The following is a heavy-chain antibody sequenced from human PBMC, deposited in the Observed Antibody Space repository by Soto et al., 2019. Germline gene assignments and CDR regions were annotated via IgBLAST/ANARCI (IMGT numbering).Heavy chain of an antibody. CDR3: AREKYDDFWSGYEPAYYYYGMDV. V-gene: IGHV1-69*01. Sequence: QVQLVQSGAEVKKPGSSVKVSCKASGGTFSSYAISWVRQAPGQGLEWMGGIIPIFGTANYAQKFQGRVTITADEATSTAYMGLSSLRSEDTAVYYCAREKYDDFWSGYEPAYYYYGMDVWGQGTTVTVSS. J-gene: IGHJ6*02. CDR1: GGTFSSYA. CDR2: IIPIFGTA. D-gene: IGHD3-3*01.